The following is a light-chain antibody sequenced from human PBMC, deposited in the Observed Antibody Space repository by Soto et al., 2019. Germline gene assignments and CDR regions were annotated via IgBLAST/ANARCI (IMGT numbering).Light chain of an antibody. CDR3: QQADSFPIT. CDR2: AAF. V-gene: IGKV1-12*01. J-gene: IGKJ5*01. Sequence: VQMTQSPSSGSASVGDRVTMSCRASEDINSRLAWYQQKPGNAPKLLIYAAFILQSGVPSRFSGYGSGTDFTLSISSLQPEDFATYYCQQADSFPITFGQGTRLEIK. CDR1: EDINSR.